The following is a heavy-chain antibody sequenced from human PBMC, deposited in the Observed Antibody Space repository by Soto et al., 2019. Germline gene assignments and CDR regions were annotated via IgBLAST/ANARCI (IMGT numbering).Heavy chain of an antibody. V-gene: IGHV4-59*12. J-gene: IGHJ5*02. D-gene: IGHD3-10*01. CDR3: ARGGDLRSWFDP. Sequence: PSETLSLTCTVSGGSISSYYWSWIRQPPGKGLEWIGYIYHSGSTYYNPSLKSRVTISVDRSKNQFSLKLSSVTAADTAVYYCARGGDLRSWFDPWGQGTLVTVSS. CDR1: GGSISSYY. CDR2: IYHSGST.